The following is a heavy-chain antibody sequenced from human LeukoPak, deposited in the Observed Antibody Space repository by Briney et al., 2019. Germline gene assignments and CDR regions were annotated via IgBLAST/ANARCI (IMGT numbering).Heavy chain of an antibody. CDR3: ARVYDFWSGYYGYGMDV. J-gene: IGHJ6*02. CDR2: ISSSGSTI. D-gene: IGHD3-3*01. V-gene: IGHV3-11*01. CDR1: GFTFSDYY. Sequence: PGGSLRLSCAASGFTFSDYYMSWIRQAPGKGLEWVSYISSSGSTIYYADSVKGRFTIPRDNAKNSLYLQMNSLRAEDTAVYYCARVYDFWSGYYGYGMDVWGQGTTVTVSS.